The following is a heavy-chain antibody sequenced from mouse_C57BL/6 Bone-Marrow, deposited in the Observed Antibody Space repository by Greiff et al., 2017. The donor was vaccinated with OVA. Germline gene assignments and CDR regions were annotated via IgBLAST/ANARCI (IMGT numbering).Heavy chain of an antibody. CDR2: INPNYGTT. CDR3: AIGSSGYNYFDY. CDR1: GYSFTDYN. Sequence: VHVKQSGPELVKPGASVKISCKASGYSFTDYNMNWVKQSNGKSLEWIGVINPNYGTTSYNQKFKGKATLTVDQSSSTAYMQLNSLTSEDSAVYYCAIGSSGYNYFDYWGQGTTLTVSS. V-gene: IGHV1-39*01. D-gene: IGHD3-2*02. J-gene: IGHJ2*01.